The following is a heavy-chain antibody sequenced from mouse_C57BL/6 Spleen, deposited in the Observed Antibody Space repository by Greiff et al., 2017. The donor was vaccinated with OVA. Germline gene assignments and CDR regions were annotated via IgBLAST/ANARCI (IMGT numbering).Heavy chain of an antibody. V-gene: IGHV7-3*01. CDR1: GFTFTDYY. Sequence: EVNVVESGGGLVQPGGSLSLSCAASGFTFTDYYMSWVRQPPGKALEWLGFIRNKANGYTTEYSAAVKGRFTISRDNSQSILYLQMNALRAEDSATYDCARSSFDYWGQGTTLTVSS. J-gene: IGHJ2*01. CDR2: IRNKANGYTT. CDR3: ARSSFDY.